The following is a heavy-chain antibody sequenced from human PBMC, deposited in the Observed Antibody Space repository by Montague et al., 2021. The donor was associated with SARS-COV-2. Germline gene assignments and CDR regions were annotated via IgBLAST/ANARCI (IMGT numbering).Heavy chain of an antibody. J-gene: IGHJ4*02. CDR1: GDSVSSKVAT. V-gene: IGHV6-1*01. CDR3: ARIPVGSKYYFDF. D-gene: IGHD2-2*01. Sequence: CAISGDSVSSKVATWNWIRQSPSRRLEWLGRTYYRSKWYNDYAESVKSRITIDPDTSKHQFSLHLNSVTPEDTAVYYCARIPVGSKYYFDFWGQGTLVTVSS. CDR2: TYYRSKWYN.